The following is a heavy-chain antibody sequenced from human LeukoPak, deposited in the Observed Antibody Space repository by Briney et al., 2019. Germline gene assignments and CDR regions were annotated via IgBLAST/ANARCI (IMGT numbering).Heavy chain of an antibody. V-gene: IGHV3-21*01. Sequence: GGSLRLSCAAPGFSFSSHGMNWVRQAPGKGLEWVSSISKSGTYIYYADSVRGRFTISRDNANNSLYLQMNSLRGEDTAMYYCARGSGTHFWGQGTRVTVSS. J-gene: IGHJ4*02. D-gene: IGHD3-10*01. CDR1: GFSFSSHG. CDR2: ISKSGTYI. CDR3: ARGSGTHF.